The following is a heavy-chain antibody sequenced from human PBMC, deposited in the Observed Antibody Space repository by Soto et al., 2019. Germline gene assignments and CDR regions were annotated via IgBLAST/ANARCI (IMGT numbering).Heavy chain of an antibody. V-gene: IGHV1-18*01. CDR1: GYTFSRYG. J-gene: IGHJ6*02. Sequence: QGQLVQSGPEVKKPGASVKVSCKTSGYTFSRYGISWVRQAPGQGLEWMGWISGYNGDTNYAQKVQGRVTMTIDTSTYTVYMELRSLTSDDTAIYYCAKNGQPPYYYYGMDVWGQGTTVTFSS. CDR3: AKNGQPPYYYYGMDV. D-gene: IGHD2-8*01. CDR2: ISGYNGDT.